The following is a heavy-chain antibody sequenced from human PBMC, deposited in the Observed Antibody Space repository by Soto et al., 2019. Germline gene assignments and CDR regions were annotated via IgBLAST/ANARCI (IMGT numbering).Heavy chain of an antibody. Sequence: VASVKVSCTASGGTFSNYAIIWVRQAPGQGLEWMGGIIPIFGTANYAQKFQGRVTITADESTSTAYMELSSLRSEDTAIYYCAVGSVDIVPTGMKPFDPWGQGTLVTVSS. CDR1: GGTFSNYA. CDR3: AVGSVDIVPTGMKPFDP. J-gene: IGHJ5*02. D-gene: IGHD5-12*01. V-gene: IGHV1-69*13. CDR2: IIPIFGTA.